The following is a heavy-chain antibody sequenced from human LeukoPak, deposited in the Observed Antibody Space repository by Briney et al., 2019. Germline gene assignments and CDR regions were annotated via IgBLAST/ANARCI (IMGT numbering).Heavy chain of an antibody. J-gene: IGHJ5*02. D-gene: IGHD3-3*01. Sequence: SETLSLTCTVSGGSISSYYWSWIRQPAGKGLEWIGRIYTSGSTNYNPSLKSRVTMSVDTSKNQFSLKLSSVTAADTAVYYCARDEYYDFWRDWFDPWGQGNLVTVSS. V-gene: IGHV4-4*07. CDR2: IYTSGST. CDR1: GGSISSYY. CDR3: ARDEYYDFWRDWFDP.